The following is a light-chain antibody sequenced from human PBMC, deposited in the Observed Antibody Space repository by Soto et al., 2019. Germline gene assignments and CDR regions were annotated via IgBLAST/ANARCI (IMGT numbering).Light chain of an antibody. CDR3: CSYTSISTLYV. Sequence: QSALTQPPSASGSPGQSVTISCTGTSSDVGGYNYVSWYQQHPGKAPKLMIYEVSKRPSGVPDRFSGSKSGNTASLTVSGLQAEDEADYYCCSYTSISTLYVFGTGTKLTVL. CDR1: SSDVGGYNY. V-gene: IGLV2-8*01. J-gene: IGLJ1*01. CDR2: EVS.